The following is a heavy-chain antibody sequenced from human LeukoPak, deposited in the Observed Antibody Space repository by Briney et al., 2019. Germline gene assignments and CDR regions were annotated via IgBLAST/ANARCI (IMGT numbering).Heavy chain of an antibody. CDR1: GYTFTSYY. J-gene: IGHJ4*02. CDR2: INPSGGST. V-gene: IGHV1-46*01. D-gene: IGHD4-17*01. Sequence: GASVKVSYKASGYTFTSYYMHWVRQAPGQGLEWMGIINPSGGSTSYAQKFQGRVTMTRDTSTSTVYMELSSLRSEDTAVYYCARFTVTNYYFDYWGQGTLVTVSS. CDR3: ARFTVTNYYFDY.